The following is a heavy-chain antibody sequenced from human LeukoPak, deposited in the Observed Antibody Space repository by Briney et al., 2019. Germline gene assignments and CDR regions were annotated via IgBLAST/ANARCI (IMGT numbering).Heavy chain of an antibody. CDR1: GGSISSYY. D-gene: IGHD4-17*01. CDR2: IYYSGST. V-gene: IGHV4-59*08. Sequence: PSETLSFTCTVSGGSISSYYWSWIRQPPGKGLEWIGYIYYSGSTNYNPSLKSRVTISVDTSKNQFSLKLSSVTAADTAVYYCARHPGRISYGAFDYWGQGTLVTVSS. CDR3: ARHPGRISYGAFDY. J-gene: IGHJ4*02.